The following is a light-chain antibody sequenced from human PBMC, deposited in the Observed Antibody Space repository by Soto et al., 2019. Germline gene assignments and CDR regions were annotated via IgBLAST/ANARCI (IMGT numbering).Light chain of an antibody. CDR3: QTWGTGIVV. J-gene: IGLJ2*01. V-gene: IGLV4-69*01. Sequence: QAVLTQSPSASASLGASVKLTCTLSSGHSSYAIAWHQQQPEKGPRYLLKVYSDGSYTKGDEIPDRFSGSSSGAERYLIISSLQPEDEADYYCQTWGTGIVVFGGGTKLTVL. CDR1: SGHSSYA. CDR2: VYSDGSY.